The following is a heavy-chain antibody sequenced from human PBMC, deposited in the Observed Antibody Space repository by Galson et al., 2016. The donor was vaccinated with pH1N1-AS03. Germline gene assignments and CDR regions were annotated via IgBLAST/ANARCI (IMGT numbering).Heavy chain of an antibody. CDR2: MNPNSDNT. CDR1: GYTFTSYD. CDR3: ARGRAPSPVTYYFDD. J-gene: IGHJ4*02. Sequence: KVSCKASGYTFTSYDINWVRQATGQGLEWMGWMNPNSDNTGYAQKFQGRVTMTRNTSITTAYMELSSLKSEDTAVYYCARGRAPSPVTYYFDDWGQGTLVTVSS. V-gene: IGHV1-8*01.